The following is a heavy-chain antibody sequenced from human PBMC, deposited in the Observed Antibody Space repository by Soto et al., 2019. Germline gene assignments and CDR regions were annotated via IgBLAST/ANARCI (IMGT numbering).Heavy chain of an antibody. CDR1: GGSISSAGYY. J-gene: IGHJ6*02. CDR3: ARDRQIRSYYGMDV. CDR2: IYYSGST. Sequence: QVQLQESGPGLVKPSQTLSLTCTVSGGSISSAGYYWSWIRQHPGKGLEWIGYIYYSGSTYYNPSLKSRVTISVDTSKNQFSLKLSSVTAADTAVYYCARDRQIRSYYGMDVWGQGTTVTVSS. V-gene: IGHV4-31*03.